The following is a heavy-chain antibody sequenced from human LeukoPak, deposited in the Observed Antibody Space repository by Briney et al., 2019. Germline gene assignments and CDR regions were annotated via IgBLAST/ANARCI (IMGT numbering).Heavy chain of an antibody. CDR1: GGSISSYY. D-gene: IGHD6-13*01. Sequence: SETLSLTCTVSGGSISSYYWSWIRQPAGKGLEWIGRIYISGSGSTNYNPSLKSRVTMSVDTSKNQFSLKLSSVTAADTAVYYCARRGEAYSSSWYYFDYWGQGTLVTVSS. V-gene: IGHV4-4*07. CDR2: IYISGSGST. CDR3: ARRGEAYSSSWYYFDY. J-gene: IGHJ4*02.